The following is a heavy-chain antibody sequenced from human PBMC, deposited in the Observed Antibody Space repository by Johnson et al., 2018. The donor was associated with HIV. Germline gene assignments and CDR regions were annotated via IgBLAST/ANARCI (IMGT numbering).Heavy chain of an antibody. CDR2: ISKDGENT. Sequence: VQVVESGGGLVQPGGSLRLSCAASGFTFRNYAMHWVRQAPGKGLEYVSAISKDGENTYYADSVRGRFTTSRDNSNNTLYLQMGSLRSDDMAVYYCAIPYYYDSGVYHWGQGTMVTVSS. CDR1: GFTFRNYA. J-gene: IGHJ3*01. D-gene: IGHD3-22*01. CDR3: AIPYYYDSGVYH. V-gene: IGHV3-64*07.